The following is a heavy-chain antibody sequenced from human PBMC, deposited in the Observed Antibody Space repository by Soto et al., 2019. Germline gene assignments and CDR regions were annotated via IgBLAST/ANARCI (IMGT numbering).Heavy chain of an antibody. Sequence: QVQLVESGGGVVQPGRSLRLSCAASGFTFSSYAMHWVRQAPGKGLEWVAVISYDGSNKYYADSVKGRFTISRDNSKNTLYLQMNSLRAEDTAVYYCARDNGEAYCGGDCYSGFDYWGQGTLVTVSS. V-gene: IGHV3-30-3*01. D-gene: IGHD2-21*02. CDR1: GFTFSSYA. J-gene: IGHJ4*02. CDR2: ISYDGSNK. CDR3: ARDNGEAYCGGDCYSGFDY.